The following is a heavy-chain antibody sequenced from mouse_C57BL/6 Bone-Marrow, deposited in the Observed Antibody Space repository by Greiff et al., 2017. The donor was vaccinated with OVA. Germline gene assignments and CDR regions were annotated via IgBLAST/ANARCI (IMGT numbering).Heavy chain of an antibody. CDR2: ISNGGGST. CDR1: GFTFSDYY. D-gene: IGHD1-1*01. Sequence: VKVEESGGGLVQPGGSLKLSCAASGFTFSDYYMYWVRQTPEKRLEWVAYISNGGGSTYYPDTVKGRFTISRDNAKNTLYLQMSRLKSEDTAMYYCARSYYYGSIFDYWGQGTTLTVSS. V-gene: IGHV5-12*01. CDR3: ARSYYYGSIFDY. J-gene: IGHJ2*01.